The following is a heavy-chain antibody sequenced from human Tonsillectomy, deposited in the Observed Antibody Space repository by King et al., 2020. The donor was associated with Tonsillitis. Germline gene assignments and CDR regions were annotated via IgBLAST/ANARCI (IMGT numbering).Heavy chain of an antibody. J-gene: IGHJ4*02. V-gene: IGHV3-53*04. CDR1: GFTVGSSY. CDR3: ARDPFSSLAY. D-gene: IGHD6-13*01. Sequence: QLVQSGGGLVQPGGSLRLSCAASGFTVGSSYMSWVRQSPGKGLEWVSVIYSGGGTYYADSVKGRFTISRHNSKNTLYLQMNSLRPEDTAVYYCARDPFSSLAYWGQGTLVTVSS. CDR2: IYSGGGT.